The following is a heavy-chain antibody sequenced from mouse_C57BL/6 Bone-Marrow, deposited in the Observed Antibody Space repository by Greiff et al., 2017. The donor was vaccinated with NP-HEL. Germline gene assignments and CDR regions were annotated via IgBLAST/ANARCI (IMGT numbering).Heavy chain of an antibody. CDR1: GYTFTSYW. CDR3: ARGRLGRVDY. CDR2: IDPSDSET. D-gene: IGHD4-1*01. Sequence: QVQLQQPGAELVKPGASVKLSCKASGYTFTSYWMHWVKQRPIQGLEWIGNIDPSDSETHYNQKFKDKATLTVDKSSSTAYMQLSSLTSEDSAVYYCARGRLGRVDYWGQGTTLTVSS. V-gene: IGHV1-52*01. J-gene: IGHJ2*01.